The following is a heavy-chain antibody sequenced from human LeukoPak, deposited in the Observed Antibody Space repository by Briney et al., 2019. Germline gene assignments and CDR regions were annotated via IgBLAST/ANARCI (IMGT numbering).Heavy chain of an antibody. CDR1: GFTFSSYA. CDR2: IRYDGSNK. D-gene: IGHD1-26*01. CDR3: AKDSVVGATYDAFDI. J-gene: IGHJ3*02. Sequence: GGSLRLSCAASGFTFSSYAMHWVRQAPGKGLEWVAFIRYDGSNKYYADSVKGRFTISRDNSKNTLYLQMNSLRAEDTAVYYCAKDSVVGATYDAFDIWGQGTMVTVSS. V-gene: IGHV3-30*02.